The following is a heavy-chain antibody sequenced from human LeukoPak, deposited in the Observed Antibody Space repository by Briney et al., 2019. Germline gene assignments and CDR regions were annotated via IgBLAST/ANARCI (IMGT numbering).Heavy chain of an antibody. CDR3: ARAIPTYYDILTGYYWAFDI. CDR1: GGSFSGYY. CDR2: INHSGST. J-gene: IGHJ3*02. V-gene: IGHV4-34*01. D-gene: IGHD3-9*01. Sequence: SETLSLTCAVYGGSFSGYYWSWIRQPPGKGLEWIGEINHSGSTNYNPSLKSRVTISVDTSKNQFSPKLSSVTAADTAVYYCARAIPTYYDILTGYYWAFDIWGQGTMVTVSS.